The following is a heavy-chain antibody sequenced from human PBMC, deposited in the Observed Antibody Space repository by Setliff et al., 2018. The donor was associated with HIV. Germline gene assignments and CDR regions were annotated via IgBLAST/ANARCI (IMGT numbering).Heavy chain of an antibody. V-gene: IGHV3-9*01. J-gene: IGHJ4*02. D-gene: IGHD1-26*01. CDR1: GFTFDDYP. Sequence: SLRLSCAASGFTFDDYPMHWVRQAPGKGLEWVSGISWNSFSLGYADSVKGRFTISRDNAKNSLYLQMNSLRAEDTALYYCAKESGSYYFGSWGQGTPVTVSS. CDR3: AKESGSYYFGS. CDR2: ISWNSFSL.